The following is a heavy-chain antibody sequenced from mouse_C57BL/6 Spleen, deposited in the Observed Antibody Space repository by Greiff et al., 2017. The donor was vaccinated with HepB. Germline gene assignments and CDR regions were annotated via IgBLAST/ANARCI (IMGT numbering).Heavy chain of an antibody. CDR1: GYAFSSSW. V-gene: IGHV1-82*01. D-gene: IGHD2-4*01. Sequence: VQLVESGPELVKPGASVKISCKASGYAFSSSWMNWVKQRPGKGLEWIGRIYPGDGDTNYNGKFKGKATLTADKSSSTAYMQLSSLTSEDSAVYFCSSSYDYDGAYWGQGTLVTVSA. CDR3: SSSYDYDGAY. CDR2: IYPGDGDT. J-gene: IGHJ3*01.